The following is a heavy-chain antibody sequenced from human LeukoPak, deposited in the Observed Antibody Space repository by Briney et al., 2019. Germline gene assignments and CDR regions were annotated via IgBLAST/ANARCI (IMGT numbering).Heavy chain of an antibody. CDR3: ARDFDSGSQPGY. CDR1: GYTFTGYY. Sequence: ASVKVSCKASGYTFTGYYMHWVRQAPGQGLEGMGWINPNSGGTNYAQKLQGRVTMTRDTSISTAYMELSRLRSDDTAVYYCARDFDSGSQPGYWGQGTLVTVSS. J-gene: IGHJ4*02. CDR2: INPNSGGT. V-gene: IGHV1-2*02. D-gene: IGHD1-26*01.